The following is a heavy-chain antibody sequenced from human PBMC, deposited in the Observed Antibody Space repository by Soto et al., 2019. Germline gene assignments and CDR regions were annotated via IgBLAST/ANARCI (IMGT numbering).Heavy chain of an antibody. CDR3: AKGLYDFWSGYLAESLDY. J-gene: IGHJ4*02. V-gene: IGHV3-30*18. D-gene: IGHD3-3*01. CDR1: GFTFSSYG. CDR2: ISYDGSNK. Sequence: GGSLRLSCAASGFTFSSYGMHWVRQAPGKGLEWVAVISYDGSNKYYADSVKGRFTISRDNSKNTLYLQMNSLRAEDTAVYYCAKGLYDFWSGYLAESLDYWGQGTLVTVSS.